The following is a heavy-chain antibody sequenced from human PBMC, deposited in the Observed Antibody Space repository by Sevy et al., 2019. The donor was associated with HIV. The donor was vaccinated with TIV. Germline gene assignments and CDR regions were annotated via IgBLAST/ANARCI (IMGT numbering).Heavy chain of an antibody. CDR2: IYYSGST. V-gene: IGHV4-59*01. J-gene: IGHJ5*02. CDR1: GGSISSYY. CDR3: ARVGADGSGYYGDWFDP. Sequence: SETLSLTCTVSGGSISSYYWSWIRQPPGKGLEWIGYIYYSGSTNYNPSLKRRVTISVDTSKNQFSLKLSSVTAADTAVYYCARVGADGSGYYGDWFDPWGQGTLVTVSS. D-gene: IGHD3-22*01.